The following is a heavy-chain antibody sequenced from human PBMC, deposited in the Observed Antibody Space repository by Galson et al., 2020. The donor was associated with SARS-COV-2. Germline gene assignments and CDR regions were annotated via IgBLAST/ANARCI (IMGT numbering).Heavy chain of an antibody. Sequence: SETLSLTCTVSGGSISSSGYYWGWIRQPPGKGLEWIGSIYYSGNTYYNPSLKSRVTISGDKSTDHFSLKLSSVTAADTAMYYCARTYTSSRLNFVYWGQGTLVTVSS. J-gene: IGHJ4*02. CDR3: ARTYTSSRLNFVY. V-gene: IGHV4-39*07. CDR1: GGSISSSGYY. D-gene: IGHD6-13*01. CDR2: IYYSGNT.